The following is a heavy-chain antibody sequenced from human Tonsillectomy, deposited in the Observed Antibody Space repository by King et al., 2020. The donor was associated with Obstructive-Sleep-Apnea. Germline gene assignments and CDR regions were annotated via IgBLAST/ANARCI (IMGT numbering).Heavy chain of an antibody. CDR1: GFSFSGSA. D-gene: IGHD6-13*01. J-gene: IGHJ6*02. CDR3: TRRSEAAASGMDV. V-gene: IGHV3-73*01. CDR2: IRSNPNSYAT. Sequence: VQLVESGGGLVQPGGSLKLSCAASGFSFSGSAIHWVRQASGKGLEWVGRIRSNPNSYATAYASAVKGRFTISRDETKNTAYLQLKSLKTEDTSVYYCTRRSEAAASGMDVWGQGTTVTVSS.